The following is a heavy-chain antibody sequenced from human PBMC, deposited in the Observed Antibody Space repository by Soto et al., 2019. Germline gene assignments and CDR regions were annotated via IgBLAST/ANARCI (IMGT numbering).Heavy chain of an antibody. CDR3: ARLYSG. CDR1: EYAYTGFY. Sequence: ASVKVCFKASEYAYTGFYMHWVRQAPGQGLEWMGWINPNSGAANYALKFHGRVTMTWETSIITAYMELSGLTSDDTAIYYCARLYSGWGQGTLVTVSS. CDR2: INPNSGAA. V-gene: IGHV1-2*07. J-gene: IGHJ1*01. D-gene: IGHD5-12*01.